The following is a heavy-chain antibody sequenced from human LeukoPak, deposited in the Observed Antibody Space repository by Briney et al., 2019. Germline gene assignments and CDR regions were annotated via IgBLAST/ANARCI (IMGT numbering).Heavy chain of an antibody. D-gene: IGHD2-2*01. Sequence: SETLSLTCGVSGYPINNAYYWVWIRQPPGKGLEWIGSLYHPDSTYYNPSLKSRVTMSVDTSRNQFSLRLSFVTAADTAVYYCARQYDSYFYYYLDLWGTGTTVTASS. CDR2: LYHPDST. CDR3: ARQYDSYFYYYLDL. CDR1: GYPINNAYY. V-gene: IGHV4-38-2*01. J-gene: IGHJ6*03.